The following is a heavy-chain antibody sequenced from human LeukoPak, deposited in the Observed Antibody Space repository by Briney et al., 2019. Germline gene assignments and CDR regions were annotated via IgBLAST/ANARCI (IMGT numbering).Heavy chain of an antibody. Sequence: GGSLRLSCAASGFTLSGSEMHWVRQASGKGLEWVGRIRSKANNYATAYAASVKGRFTISRDDSKNTAYLQMNSLETEDTALYYCTRKWDGSSWYNAFDIWGQGTMATVSS. CDR3: TRKWDGSSWYNAFDI. D-gene: IGHD6-19*01. CDR1: GFTLSGSE. CDR2: IRSKANNYAT. J-gene: IGHJ3*02. V-gene: IGHV3-73*01.